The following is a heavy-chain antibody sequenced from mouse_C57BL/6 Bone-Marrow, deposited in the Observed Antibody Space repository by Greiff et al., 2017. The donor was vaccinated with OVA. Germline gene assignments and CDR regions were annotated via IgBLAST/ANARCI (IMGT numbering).Heavy chain of an antibody. J-gene: IGHJ4*01. CDR1: GYAFSSSW. CDR3: ARKAYSNPYYYAMDY. D-gene: IGHD2-5*01. Sequence: QVQLQQSGPELVKPGASVKISCKASGYAFSSSWMNWVKQRPGKGLEWIGRIYPGDGDTNYNGKIKGKATLTADKSSSTAYMQLSSLTSEDSAVYFCARKAYSNPYYYAMDYWGQGTSVTVSS. V-gene: IGHV1-82*01. CDR2: IYPGDGDT.